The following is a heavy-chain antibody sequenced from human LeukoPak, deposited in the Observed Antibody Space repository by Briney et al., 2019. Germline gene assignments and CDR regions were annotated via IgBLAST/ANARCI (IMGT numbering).Heavy chain of an antibody. Sequence: ASVKVSCKAFGYTFTNNYMHWVRQAPGQGPEWMGVISPSGGSTTYAQKFQGRVTLTRDMSTSTDYLELSSLGSEDTAVYYCARDNSVRDEAWWFNPWAQGTLVTVSS. CDR3: ARDNSVRDEAWWFNP. CDR1: GYTFTNNY. CDR2: ISPSGGST. J-gene: IGHJ5*02. V-gene: IGHV1-46*01. D-gene: IGHD5-24*01.